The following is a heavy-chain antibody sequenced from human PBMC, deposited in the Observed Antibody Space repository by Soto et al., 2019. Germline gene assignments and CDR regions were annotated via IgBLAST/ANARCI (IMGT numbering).Heavy chain of an antibody. CDR2: IWYDGSNK. J-gene: IGHJ3*02. CDR1: GFTFSSYG. CDR3: ARGHSGGDAFDI. V-gene: IGHV3-33*01. D-gene: IGHD6-19*01. Sequence: QVQLVESGGGVVQPGRSLRLSCAASGFTFSSYGMHWVRQAPGKGLEWVAVIWYDGSNKYYADSVKGRFTISRDNSKNTLYLQMNSLRAEDTAVYYCARGHSGGDAFDIWGQGTMVTVSS.